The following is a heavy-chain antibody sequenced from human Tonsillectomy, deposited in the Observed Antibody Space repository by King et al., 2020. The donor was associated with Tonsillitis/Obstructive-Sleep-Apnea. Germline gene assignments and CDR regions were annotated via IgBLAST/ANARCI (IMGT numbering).Heavy chain of an antibody. J-gene: IGHJ3*02. CDR2: ISTNTGNP. V-gene: IGHV7-4-1*02. Sequence: VQLVQSGSELKKSGASVKVSCKASGYVFNSYAMGWVRQAPGQGLEWMGWISTNTGNPTYAQGFTGRFVFSLDTSVSTAFLQISSLKPEDTAVYYCVREEGIFGVVNDAFDIWGQGTMVTVSS. CDR3: VREEGIFGVVNDAFDI. CDR1: GYVFNSYA. D-gene: IGHD3-3*01.